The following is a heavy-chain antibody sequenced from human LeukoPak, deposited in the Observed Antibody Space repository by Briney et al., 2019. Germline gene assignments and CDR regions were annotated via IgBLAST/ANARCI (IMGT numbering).Heavy chain of an antibody. CDR2: ISSRGDDT. D-gene: IGHD2-21*02. CDR3: AKHRRSTLVTAYFDS. V-gene: IGHV3-23*01. Sequence: GGSLRLSCTASGFTFSTLAMSWVRQAPGKGLEWVSSISSRGDDTSYADSVKGRFTISRDNSKNTLYLQLNSLRVDDAAIYNCAKHRRSTLVTAYFDSWGQGTLVTVSS. CDR1: GFTFSTLA. J-gene: IGHJ4*02.